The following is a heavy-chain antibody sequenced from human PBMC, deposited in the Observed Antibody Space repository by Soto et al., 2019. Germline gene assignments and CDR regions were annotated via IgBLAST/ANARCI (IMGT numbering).Heavy chain of an antibody. CDR3: ARDQGYYGSGSYFHYGMDV. J-gene: IGHJ6*02. CDR2: IYYSGST. CDR1: GVSISSYY. V-gene: IGHV4-59*01. Sequence: SETLSLTCTVSGVSISSYYLSWIRQPPGKGLEWIGYIYYSGSTNYNPSLKSRVTISVDTSKNQFYLKMSSVTAADTAVYYCARDQGYYGSGSYFHYGMDVWGQGTTVTVSS. D-gene: IGHD3-10*01.